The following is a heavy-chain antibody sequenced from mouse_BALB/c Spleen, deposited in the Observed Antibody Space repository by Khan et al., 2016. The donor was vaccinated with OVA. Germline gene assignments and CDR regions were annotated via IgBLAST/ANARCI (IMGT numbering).Heavy chain of an antibody. V-gene: IGHV2-2*02. J-gene: IGHJ3*01. Sequence: QMQLKESGPGLVQPSQSLSITCTVSGFSLTTYGVHWVRQSPGKGLEWLGGIWSGGSTDYNAAFISRLSISKDNSKSQVFFKMTSLQANDTAIYYCAKNYDYDEGLAYWGQGTLVTVSA. CDR2: IWSGGST. CDR1: GFSLTTYG. D-gene: IGHD2-4*01. CDR3: AKNYDYDEGLAY.